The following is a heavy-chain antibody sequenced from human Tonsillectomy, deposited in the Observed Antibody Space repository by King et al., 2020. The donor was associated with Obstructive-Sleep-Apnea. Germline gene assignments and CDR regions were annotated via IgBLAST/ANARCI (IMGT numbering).Heavy chain of an antibody. Sequence: VQLQQWGAGLLKPSETLSLTCAVYGGSFSGYYWSWIRQPPGKGLEWIGEINHSGSTNYNPSLKSRVTISVDTSKNQFSLKLSSVTAADTAVYYCARGSRGLIYSSSIAAAGTLRYFDYWGQGTLVTVSS. J-gene: IGHJ4*02. D-gene: IGHD6-13*01. CDR1: GGSFSGYY. CDR2: INHSGST. V-gene: IGHV4-34*01. CDR3: ARGSRGLIYSSSIAAAGTLRYFDY.